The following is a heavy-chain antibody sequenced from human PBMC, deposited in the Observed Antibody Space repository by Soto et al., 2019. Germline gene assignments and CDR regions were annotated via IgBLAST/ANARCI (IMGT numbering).Heavy chain of an antibody. CDR1: GGSFSTYG. V-gene: IGHV1-69*13. D-gene: IGHD4-17*01. CDR3: ARELDPYYGGNSLSLDY. J-gene: IGHJ4*02. Sequence: QVQLVQSGAEVKKPGSSVKVSCKASGGSFSTYGINWVRLAPGQGLEWMGGIIPKFGTTNYAQKFRGRVTITADASTNTASMELNYLRSEDTAVYFCARELDPYYGGNSLSLDYWGQGTLVTVSS. CDR2: IIPKFGTT.